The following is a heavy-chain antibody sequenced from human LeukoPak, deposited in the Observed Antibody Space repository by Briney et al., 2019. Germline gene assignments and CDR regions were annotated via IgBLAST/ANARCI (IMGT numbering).Heavy chain of an antibody. CDR2: IYYSGST. J-gene: IGHJ6*02. D-gene: IGHD6-13*01. V-gene: IGHV4-59*01. Sequence: SETLSLTCTVSGGSISSYYWSWIRQPPGKGLEWIGYIYYSGSTNYNPSPKSRVTISVDTSKNQFSLKLTSVTAADTAVYYCAREGISSWFHYGMDVWGQGTTVIVSS. CDR1: GGSISSYY. CDR3: AREGISSWFHYGMDV.